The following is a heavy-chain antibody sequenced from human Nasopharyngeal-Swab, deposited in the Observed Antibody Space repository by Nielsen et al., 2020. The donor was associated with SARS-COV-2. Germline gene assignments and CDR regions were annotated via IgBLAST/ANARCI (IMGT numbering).Heavy chain of an antibody. D-gene: IGHD3-22*01. CDR2: IYSGGST. V-gene: IGHV3-53*01. CDR1: GFTVSSNY. CDR3: ARTMGGYYDSSGYTLEWFDY. J-gene: IGHJ4*02. Sequence: GESLKISCAASGFTVSSNYMSWVRQAPGKGLEWVSVIYSGGSTYYAASVKGRFTISRDNSKNTLYLQMNSLRAEDTAVYYCARTMGGYYDSSGYTLEWFDYWGQGTLVTVSS.